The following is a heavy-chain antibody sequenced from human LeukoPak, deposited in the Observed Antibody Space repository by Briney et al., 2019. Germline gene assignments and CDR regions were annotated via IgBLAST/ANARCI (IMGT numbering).Heavy chain of an antibody. CDR2: ISDSGDST. J-gene: IGHJ6*03. V-gene: IGHV3-23*01. CDR1: GFTFSNDW. Sequence: GGSLRLSGATSGFTFSNDWMNWPRQGPGNGLKWLSGISDSGDSTYYSDSVKGRFTISRDNTKDTLFLQMNSLRIEDTAIYYCAKAWGIGYYMHVWGKGTTVTVSS. D-gene: IGHD7-27*01. CDR3: AKAWGIGYYMHV.